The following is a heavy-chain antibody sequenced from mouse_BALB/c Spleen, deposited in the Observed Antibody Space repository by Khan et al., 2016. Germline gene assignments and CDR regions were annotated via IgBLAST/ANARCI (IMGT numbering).Heavy chain of an antibody. CDR1: GYTFSSYW. CDR3: ARTDRRGYLDY. V-gene: IGHV1-9*01. J-gene: IGHJ2*01. Sequence: QVQLQQSGAELMKPGASVKISCKATGYTFSSYWIEWVKQRPGHGLEWIGEILPGSGSTNYNEKFRGKATFTADTSSNTAYMQLSSLTSEDSAESYCARTDRRGYLDYWGQGTTLTVSS. CDR2: ILPGSGST.